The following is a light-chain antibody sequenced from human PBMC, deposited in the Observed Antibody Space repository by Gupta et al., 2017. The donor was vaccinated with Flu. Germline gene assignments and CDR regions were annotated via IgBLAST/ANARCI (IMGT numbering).Light chain of an antibody. Sequence: GQTVRTTCSCGIGGSYYVLWYQQKPGQAPVLLIYGDSNRPSGIPDRFSGSNSGTTASLTSTGAQAEDDADYYCHSLDSSGNRLVFGGGTKLTVL. CDR3: HSLDSSGNRLV. CDR2: GDS. CDR1: IGGSYY. J-gene: IGLJ2*01. V-gene: IGLV3-19*01.